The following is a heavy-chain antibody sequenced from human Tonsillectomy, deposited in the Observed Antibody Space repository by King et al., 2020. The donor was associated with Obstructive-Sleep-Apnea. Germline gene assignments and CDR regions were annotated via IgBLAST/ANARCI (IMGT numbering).Heavy chain of an antibody. J-gene: IGHJ4*02. CDR2: IKADGSEK. V-gene: IGHV3-7*01. D-gene: IGHD1-1*01. CDR1: GFTFSAYW. CDR3: ARDVSTGAFDY. Sequence: VQLVESGGGLVQPGGSLRLSCAASGFTFSAYWMSWVRQAPGKGLEWVASIKADGSEKYYVDSVKGRFTISRDNAKSSLYLQMNSLRAEDTTFYYCARDVSTGAFDYWGQGTLVTVSS.